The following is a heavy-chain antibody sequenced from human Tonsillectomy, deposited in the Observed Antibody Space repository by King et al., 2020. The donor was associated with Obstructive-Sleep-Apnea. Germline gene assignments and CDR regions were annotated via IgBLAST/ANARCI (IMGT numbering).Heavy chain of an antibody. CDR2: IYYSGST. V-gene: IGHV4-31*03. D-gene: IGHD5-12*01. CDR1: GGSISRGGYY. CDR3: AREYSGYDRYAFDI. J-gene: IGHJ3*02. Sequence: VQLQESGPGLVKPSQTLSLTCTVSGGSISRGGYYWSWIRQHPGKGLEWIGYIYYSGSTHYNPSLKSRVTISVDTSKNQFSLKLSSVTAADTAVYYCAREYSGYDRYAFDIWGQGTMVTVSS.